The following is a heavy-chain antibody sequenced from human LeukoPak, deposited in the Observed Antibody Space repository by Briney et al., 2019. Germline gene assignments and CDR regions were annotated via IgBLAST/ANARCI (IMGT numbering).Heavy chain of an antibody. D-gene: IGHD3-10*02. CDR3: AELSITMIGGV. CDR2: ISSSGTI. Sequence: GGSLRLSCAASGFTFSSYEMNWVRQAPGKGLEWVSYISSSGTIYYADSVKGRFTISRDNAKNSLYLQMNSLRAEDTAVYYCAELSITMIGGVWGKGTTVTISS. V-gene: IGHV3-48*03. CDR1: GFTFSSYE. J-gene: IGHJ6*04.